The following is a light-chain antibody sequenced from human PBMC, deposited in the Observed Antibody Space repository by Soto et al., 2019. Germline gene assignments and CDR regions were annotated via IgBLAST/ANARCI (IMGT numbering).Light chain of an antibody. CDR3: QQYYITPLT. Sequence: DIVMTQSPDSLAASLGERATINCKSSQSVLYSSNNKNYLAWYQQRPGQPPKLLIYWAFIRESGVPDRFSGSGSGTDFTLTISSLQAEDVAVYYCQQYYITPLTFGQGTKVEIK. J-gene: IGKJ1*01. V-gene: IGKV4-1*01. CDR2: WAF. CDR1: QSVLYSSNNKNY.